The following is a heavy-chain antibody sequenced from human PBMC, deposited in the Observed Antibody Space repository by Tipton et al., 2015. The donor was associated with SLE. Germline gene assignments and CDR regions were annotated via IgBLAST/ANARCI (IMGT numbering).Heavy chain of an antibody. CDR3: AKRGYCASGMCVKNFDY. J-gene: IGHJ4*02. Sequence: SLRLSCAASGFSFRSYGMCWVRQAPGKGLEFVAFTRDDESNKYYADSVKGRFTISRDNSKNTLYLQMNSLRTEDTAVYYCAKRGYCASGMCVKNFDYWGQGTLVTVSS. CDR1: GFSFRSYG. D-gene: IGHD2-15*01. CDR2: TRDDESNK. V-gene: IGHV3-30*02.